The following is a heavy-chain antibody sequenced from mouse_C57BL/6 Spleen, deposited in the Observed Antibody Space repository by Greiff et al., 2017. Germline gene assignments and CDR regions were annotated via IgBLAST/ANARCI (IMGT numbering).Heavy chain of an antibody. Sequence: QVQLQQPGAELVMPGASVKLSCKASGYTFTSYWMHWVKQRPGQGLEWIGEIDPSDSYTNYNQKFKGKSTLTVDKSSSTAYMQLSSLTSEDSAVYYCARWAAQATNLDYWGQGTTLTVSS. CDR2: IDPSDSYT. J-gene: IGHJ2*01. V-gene: IGHV1-69*01. D-gene: IGHD3-2*02. CDR1: GYTFTSYW. CDR3: ARWAAQATNLDY.